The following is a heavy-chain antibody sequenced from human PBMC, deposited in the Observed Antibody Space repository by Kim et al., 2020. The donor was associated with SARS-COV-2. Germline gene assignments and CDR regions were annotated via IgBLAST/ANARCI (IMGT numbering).Heavy chain of an antibody. V-gene: IGHV7-4-1*02. CDR1: GYTLTSYA. D-gene: IGHD3-10*01. Sequence: ASVKVSCKASGYTLTSYARNWWHKAPEQGLKWWEWIKTNTGNPTYAQGFTGRFVFSLDTSVSTPYLQISSLKAEDTAVYYCARDLAVRGVIKGVGGYWGQGTLVTVSS. CDR3: ARDLAVRGVIKGVGGY. CDR2: IKTNTGNP. J-gene: IGHJ4*02.